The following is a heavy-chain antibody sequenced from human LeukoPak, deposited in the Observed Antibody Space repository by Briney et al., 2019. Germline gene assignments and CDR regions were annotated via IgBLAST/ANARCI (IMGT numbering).Heavy chain of an antibody. V-gene: IGHV3-9*01. CDR1: GFTFDDYA. D-gene: IGHD7-27*01. J-gene: IGHJ4*02. CDR3: ARGLTGDDY. CDR2: ISWNSGSI. Sequence: GGSLRLSCAASGFTFDDYAMHWVRQAPGKGLEWVSGISWNSGSIGYADSVKGRFTISRDNAKNSLYLQMNSLRAEDTAVYYCARGLTGDDYWGQGTLVTVSS.